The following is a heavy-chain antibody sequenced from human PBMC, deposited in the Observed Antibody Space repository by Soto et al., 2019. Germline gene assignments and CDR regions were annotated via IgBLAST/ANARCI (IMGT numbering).Heavy chain of an antibody. CDR3: PRLWNFQRYLQYRRHGIVV. Sequence: QITLKESGPVLVKSTETLTLTCTVSGYSLSNARLGVSWIRQPPGKALEWLAHIFSNDEKSYNTSQQSRLTISKDLYRNQVVLTMTNMDPLDTATYYCPRLWNFQRYLQYRRHGIVVW. D-gene: IGHD4-4*01. V-gene: IGHV2-26*01. CDR1: GYSLSNARLG. J-gene: IGHJ3*01. CDR2: IFSNDEK.